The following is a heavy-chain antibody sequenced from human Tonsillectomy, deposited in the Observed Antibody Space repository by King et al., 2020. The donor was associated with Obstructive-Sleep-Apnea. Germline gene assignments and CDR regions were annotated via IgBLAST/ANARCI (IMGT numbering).Heavy chain of an antibody. CDR3: AKDISGWYKAFDY. J-gene: IGHJ4*02. V-gene: IGHV3-9*01. D-gene: IGHD6-19*01. CDR2: ISWNSGSI. Sequence: VQLVESGGGLVQPGRSLRLSCAASGFTFDDYAMHWVRQAPGKGLEWVSGISWNSGSIGYADSVKGRFTISRDNAKNSLYLQMNSLRAEDTALYYCAKDISGWYKAFDYWGQGTLVTVSS. CDR1: GFTFDDYA.